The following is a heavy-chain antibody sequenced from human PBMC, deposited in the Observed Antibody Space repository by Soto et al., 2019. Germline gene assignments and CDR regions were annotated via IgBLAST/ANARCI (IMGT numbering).Heavy chain of an antibody. Sequence: EVPLLESGGGLVQPGGSLRLSCAASGFTFSSYAMSWVRQAPGKGLEWVSAISGSGGSTYYADSVKGRFTISRDNSKNTLYLQMNSLRAEDTAVYYCAKVNTMIVVGGRFDYWGQGTLVTVSS. J-gene: IGHJ4*02. CDR3: AKVNTMIVVGGRFDY. D-gene: IGHD3-22*01. CDR1: GFTFSSYA. V-gene: IGHV3-23*01. CDR2: ISGSGGST.